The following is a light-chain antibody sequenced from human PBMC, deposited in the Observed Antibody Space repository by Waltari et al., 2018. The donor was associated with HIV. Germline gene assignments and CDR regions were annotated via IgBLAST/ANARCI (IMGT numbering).Light chain of an antibody. CDR3: QQSYTSPHT. V-gene: IGKV1-39*01. J-gene: IGKJ2*01. CDR1: QNIEND. CDR2: VAS. Sequence: DIQMTQSPSFLSASVGDRVTIACRASQNIENDLAWYQQKPGTAPKRLIYVASKLESGVPSRFSGSGSGTEFTLTISGLQFEDSATYYCQQSYTSPHTFGQGTNVEIK.